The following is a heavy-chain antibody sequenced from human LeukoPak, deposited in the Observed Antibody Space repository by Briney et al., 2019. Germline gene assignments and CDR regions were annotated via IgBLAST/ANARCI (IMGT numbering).Heavy chain of an antibody. CDR3: ASGGDYYDSSAEGWFDP. J-gene: IGHJ5*02. V-gene: IGHV4-59*01. CDR1: GGSISSYY. CDR2: ICYSGGT. D-gene: IGHD3-22*01. Sequence: PAETLSLTCTVSGGSISSYYWSWIRQPPGKGLEWIGDICYSGGTNYNPSLKRRATISVDTYKNQFSLKLSSVTAADTAVYYCASGGDYYDSSAEGWFDPWGQGTLVTVSS.